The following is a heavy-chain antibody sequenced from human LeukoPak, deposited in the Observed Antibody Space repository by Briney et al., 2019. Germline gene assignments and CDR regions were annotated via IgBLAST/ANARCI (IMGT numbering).Heavy chain of an antibody. CDR3: ARDRGITMVRGALSNWFDP. V-gene: IGHV1-2*02. Sequence: ASVKVSCKASGYTFTGYYMHWVRQAPGQGLEWMGYINPNSGGTNYAQKFQGRVTMTRDTSISTAYMELRRLRSDDTAVYYCARDRGITMVRGALSNWFDPWGQGTLVTVFS. J-gene: IGHJ5*02. CDR1: GYTFTGYY. D-gene: IGHD3-10*01. CDR2: INPNSGGT.